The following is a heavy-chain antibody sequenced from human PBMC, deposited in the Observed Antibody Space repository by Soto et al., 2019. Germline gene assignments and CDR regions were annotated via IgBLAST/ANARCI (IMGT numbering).Heavy chain of an antibody. CDR2: ITNNGDRT. CDR3: VEEYGSSWSY. V-gene: IGHV3-64D*08. D-gene: IGHD6-13*01. Sequence: VQLVESGGGLVQPGGSLRLSCSASGFTFSTYPMHWVRQAPGKGLEYVSAITNNGDRTFYADSVKGRFTISRDNSKNTLYLLMSSLRAEDTAVYYCVEEYGSSWSYWGQGTLVTVSS. J-gene: IGHJ4*02. CDR1: GFTFSTYP.